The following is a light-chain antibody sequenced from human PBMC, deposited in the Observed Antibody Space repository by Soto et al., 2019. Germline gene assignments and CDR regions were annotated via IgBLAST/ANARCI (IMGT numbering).Light chain of an antibody. J-gene: IGKJ4*01. Sequence: DVHMTQSPSSLSASVGDRVTIPCRASEPISHYLNWYQQKPGKAPKFLISAASILQSGVPSRFSGSGSGTDFTLTISILQPEDFANYYCQQSYSPSLTFGGGTKVEIK. CDR2: AAS. V-gene: IGKV1-39*01. CDR1: EPISHY. CDR3: QQSYSPSLT.